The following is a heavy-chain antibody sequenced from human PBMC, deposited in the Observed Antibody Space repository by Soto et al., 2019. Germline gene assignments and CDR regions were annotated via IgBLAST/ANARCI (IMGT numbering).Heavy chain of an antibody. CDR1: GGSFSGYY. CDR2: INHSGST. J-gene: IGHJ6*03. CDR3: ARGQIVVVPGARAGVGYYYMDV. D-gene: IGHD2-2*01. V-gene: IGHV4-34*01. Sequence: QVQLQQWGAGLLKPSETLSLTCAVYGGSFSGYYWSWIRQPPGKGLEWIGEINHSGSTNYNPSLKRRGTIVVDTSMSQLSLKLRSGTAADTAVYYCARGQIVVVPGARAGVGYYYMDVWGKGTTVTVSS.